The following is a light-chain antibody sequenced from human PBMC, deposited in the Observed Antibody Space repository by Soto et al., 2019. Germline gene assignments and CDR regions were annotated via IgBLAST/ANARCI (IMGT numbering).Light chain of an antibody. V-gene: IGKV4-1*01. Sequence: DIVMTQSPDSLAVSLGERATINCKSSQSVLYSSNNKNYLAWYQQKPGQPPKLLIYWASTRESGVPDRFSGSGSGTDFTLTISSLQAEDEAVYYCQQYYSTPQTFGGGTKVEIK. CDR1: QSVLYSSNNKNY. CDR2: WAS. J-gene: IGKJ4*01. CDR3: QQYYSTPQT.